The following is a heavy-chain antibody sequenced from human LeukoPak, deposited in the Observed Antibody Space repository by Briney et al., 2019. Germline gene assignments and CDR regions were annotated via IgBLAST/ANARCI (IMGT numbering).Heavy chain of an antibody. D-gene: IGHD1-26*01. CDR1: GDSVSTNSAT. Sequence: SSQTLSLTCAISGDSVSTNSATWTWLRQSPSRGLEWLGRTYYRPKWSNDYAVSMKSRITINPDTSKNQFSLQLNSVTPEDTAVYYCARLVGASWFDSWGQGTLVTVSS. CDR2: TYYRPKWSN. J-gene: IGHJ5*01. CDR3: ARLVGASWFDS. V-gene: IGHV6-1*01.